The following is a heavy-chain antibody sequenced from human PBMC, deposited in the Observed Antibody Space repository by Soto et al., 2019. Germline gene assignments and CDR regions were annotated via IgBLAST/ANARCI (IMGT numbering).Heavy chain of an antibody. Sequence: QVKLVESGGGVVQPGRSRRLSCVTSGFTFRSYGMHWVRQSPDKGLEWVAVIKSDGTTADYIESVKGRFFISRDNSKEPVYLQMNNLRPEDTGIYYCAKPRSSLEWPPFDPWGQGTLVTVSS. V-gene: IGHV3-30-3*02. J-gene: IGHJ5*02. CDR3: AKPRSSLEWPPFDP. CDR2: IKSDGTTA. D-gene: IGHD3-3*01. CDR1: GFTFRSYG.